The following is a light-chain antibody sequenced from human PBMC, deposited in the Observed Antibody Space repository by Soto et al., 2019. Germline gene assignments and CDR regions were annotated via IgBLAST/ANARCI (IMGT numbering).Light chain of an antibody. J-gene: IGLJ1*01. CDR2: EVS. Sequence: SVRTQPASVSGSPGQSITISCTGTSSDVGGYNYVSWYQQHPGKAPKLMIYEVSNRPSGVSYRFSGSKSGNTASLTISGLQAEDEADYYCSSYTSSSTLVFGTGTKVTVL. CDR3: SSYTSSSTLV. CDR1: SSDVGGYNY. V-gene: IGLV2-14*01.